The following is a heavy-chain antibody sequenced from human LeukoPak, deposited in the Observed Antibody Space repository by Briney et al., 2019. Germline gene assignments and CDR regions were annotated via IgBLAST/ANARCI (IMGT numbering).Heavy chain of an antibody. V-gene: IGHV2-70*04. J-gene: IGHJ3*02. CDR1: GFSLSTRGMR. CDR3: ARTRGYSYGFAFDI. CDR2: IDWDYDK. Sequence: AGPALVKPTQTLTLTCTFSGFSLSTRGMRVSWIRQPPGKALEWLARIDWDYDKFYSTSLKTRLTISKDTSKNQVVLTMTNMDPVDTATYYCARTRGYSYGFAFDIWGQGTMVTVSS. D-gene: IGHD5-18*01.